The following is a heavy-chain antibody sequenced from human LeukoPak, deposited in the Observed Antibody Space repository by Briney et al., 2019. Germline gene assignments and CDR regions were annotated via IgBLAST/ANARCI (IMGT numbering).Heavy chain of an antibody. J-gene: IGHJ4*02. Sequence: GGSLRLSCAASGFTVSSNYMTWVRQAPGKGLEWVSLIYSGGSTYYADSVKGRFTISRDNSKNTLYLQMNSLRAEDTAVYYCAREQLVLESFPIYFDYWGQGTLVTVSS. V-gene: IGHV3-66*01. D-gene: IGHD6-6*01. CDR1: GFTVSSNY. CDR2: IYSGGST. CDR3: AREQLVLESFPIYFDY.